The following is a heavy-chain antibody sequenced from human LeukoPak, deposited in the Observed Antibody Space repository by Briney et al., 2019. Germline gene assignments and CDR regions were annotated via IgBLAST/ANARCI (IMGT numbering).Heavy chain of an antibody. CDR3: AREYYDSSGRKHAFDI. V-gene: IGHV1-2*02. CDR1: GYTFTSYG. J-gene: IGHJ3*02. CDR2: IDPSSGGT. D-gene: IGHD3-22*01. Sequence: GASVKVSCKASGYTFTSYGISWVRQAPGQGLEWMGWIDPSSGGTNYAQKFQGRVTMTRDTSISTAYMELSSLRSDDTAMYYCAREYYDSSGRKHAFDIWGQGTMVTVSS.